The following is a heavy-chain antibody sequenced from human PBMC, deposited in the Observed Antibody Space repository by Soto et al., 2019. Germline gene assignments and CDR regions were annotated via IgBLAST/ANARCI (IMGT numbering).Heavy chain of an antibody. J-gene: IGHJ5*02. CDR3: ARIQLNSGNYGWFDP. D-gene: IGHD4-17*01. Sequence: SGPTLVNPTQTLTLTCTFSGFSLSTSGMCVSWIRQPPGKALEWLALLDWDDDKYYSTSLKTRLTISKDTSKNQVVLTMTNMDPVDTATYYCARIQLNSGNYGWFDPWGQGTLVTVSS. CDR2: LDWDDDK. CDR1: GFSLSTSGMC. V-gene: IGHV2-70*01.